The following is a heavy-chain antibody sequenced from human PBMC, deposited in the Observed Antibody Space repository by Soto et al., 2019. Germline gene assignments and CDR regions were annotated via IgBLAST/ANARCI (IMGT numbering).Heavy chain of an antibody. J-gene: IGHJ4*02. Sequence: SETLSLTCVVDGGSFSGYYWSWIRQSPRKGLVWIGEINHSGSTKYNPSLKSRVTISVDTSKRQFSLKLSSVTAADTAVYYCARSIELWTPFDHWGQGTQVTVSS. CDR1: GGSFSGYY. CDR3: ARSIELWTPFDH. CDR2: INHSGST. V-gene: IGHV4-34*01. D-gene: IGHD3-16*01.